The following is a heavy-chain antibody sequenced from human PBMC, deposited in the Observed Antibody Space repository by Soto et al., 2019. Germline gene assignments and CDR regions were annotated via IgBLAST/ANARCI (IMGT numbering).Heavy chain of an antibody. D-gene: IGHD3-3*01. J-gene: IGHJ5*02. CDR3: VRGNDNYDFWNNWSLDP. CDR2: IYQTGSI. V-gene: IGHV4-4*02. CDR1: GGSINNNFW. Sequence: ASETLSLTSAVSGGSINNNFWSWVRQPPGKGLEWIGEIYQTGSINYNPSLRSRVTISVDKSKNQLSLKVDSVTAADTAFYYCVRGNDNYDFWNNWSLDPWGQGTLVPVSP.